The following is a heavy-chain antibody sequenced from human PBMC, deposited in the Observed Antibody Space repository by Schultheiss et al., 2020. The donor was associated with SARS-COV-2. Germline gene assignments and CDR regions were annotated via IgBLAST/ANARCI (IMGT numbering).Heavy chain of an antibody. D-gene: IGHD2-2*01. J-gene: IGHJ4*02. CDR3: ARERVPAASAPCFDY. V-gene: IGHV3-7*05. Sequence: GGSLRLSCAGSGFTFSSYVMTWVRQAPGKGLEWVANIKQDGSEKYYVDSVKGRFTISRDNAKNSLYLQMNSLRAEDTAVYYCARERVPAASAPCFDYWGQGTLVTVSS. CDR2: IKQDGSEK. CDR1: GFTFSSYV.